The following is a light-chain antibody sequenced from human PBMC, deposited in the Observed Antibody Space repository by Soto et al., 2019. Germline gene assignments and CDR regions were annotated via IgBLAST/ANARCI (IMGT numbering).Light chain of an antibody. CDR2: YNT. J-gene: IGLJ2*01. CDR1: GSTFGAGSD. V-gene: IGLV1-40*01. CDR3: QCYDSSLTVL. Sequence: QSVLTQPPSVSGAPGQRVTISCTVSGSTFGAGSDVHWYQQVPGTAPKLLISYNTNRPSGVPDRFSGSKSGTSASLAISGLQPEDEADYYCQCYDSSLTVLFGGGTMLTVL.